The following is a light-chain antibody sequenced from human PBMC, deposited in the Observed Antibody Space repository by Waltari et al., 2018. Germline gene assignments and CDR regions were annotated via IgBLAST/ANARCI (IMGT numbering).Light chain of an antibody. V-gene: IGKV3-20*01. J-gene: IGKJ1*01. CDR2: GAS. Sequence: EIVLTQSPGALYLSPGEPATLSCRASQSVTSNYLAWYQQKPGQAPRLLISGASSRATGIPARFSGSGSGTDFTLTISRLETEDFAVYHCQQYGSSPWTFGQGTKVEIK. CDR1: QSVTSNY. CDR3: QQYGSSPWT.